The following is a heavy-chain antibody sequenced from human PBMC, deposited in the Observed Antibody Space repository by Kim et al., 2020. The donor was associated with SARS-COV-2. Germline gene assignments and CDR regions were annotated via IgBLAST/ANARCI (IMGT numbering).Heavy chain of an antibody. Sequence: GGSLRLSCAVSGFTSDDHGMHWVRQVPGKGLEWVSGIIWNSGRTGDADSVKGRFIISRDNGEKSMYLQMNSLRTEDTAFYYCTKEIRPGGADCWGQGT. CDR1: GFTSDDHG. CDR3: TKEIRPGGADC. V-gene: IGHV3-9*02. J-gene: IGHJ4*03. D-gene: IGHD3-10*01. CDR2: IIWNSGRT.